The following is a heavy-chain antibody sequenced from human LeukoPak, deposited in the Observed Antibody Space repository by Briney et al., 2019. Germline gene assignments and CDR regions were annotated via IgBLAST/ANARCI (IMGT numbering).Heavy chain of an antibody. CDR2: INHSGST. Sequence: SETLSLTCTVSGGSISSGDYYWSWIRQPPGKGLEWIGEINHSGSTNYNPSLKSRVTISVDTSKNQFSLKLSSVTAADTAVYYCARGPPRGYYRNWGQGTLVTVSS. CDR1: GGSISSGDYY. J-gene: IGHJ4*02. CDR3: ARGPPRGYYRN. D-gene: IGHD3-3*01. V-gene: IGHV4-39*07.